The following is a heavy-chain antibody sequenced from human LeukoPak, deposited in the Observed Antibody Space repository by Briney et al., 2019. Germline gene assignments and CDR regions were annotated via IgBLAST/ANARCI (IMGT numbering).Heavy chain of an antibody. J-gene: IGHJ4*02. V-gene: IGHV4-38-2*02. CDR2: IYHSGST. CDR3: ARGVGYSGSYYFDY. D-gene: IGHD1-26*01. CDR1: GYSISSGYY. Sequence: ETLSLTCIVSGYSISSGYYWGWIRQPPGKGLEWIGSIYHSGSTYYNPSLKSRVTISVDTSKNQFSLKLSSVTAADTAVYYCARGVGYSGSYYFDYWGQGTLVTVSS.